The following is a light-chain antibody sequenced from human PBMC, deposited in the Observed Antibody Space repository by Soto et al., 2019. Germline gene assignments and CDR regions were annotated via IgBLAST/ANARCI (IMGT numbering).Light chain of an antibody. V-gene: IGKV3-11*01. Sequence: EIVLTQSPATLSLSPGERATLSCRASQSVSVYLAWYQQKPGEXPRLLIYDGSHRAAGIPSRFSGXGYGTDFTLTISGLEPEDFAVYYCQQRSNWLISFGPGTKVDIK. CDR3: QQRSNWLIS. J-gene: IGKJ3*01. CDR2: DGS. CDR1: QSVSVY.